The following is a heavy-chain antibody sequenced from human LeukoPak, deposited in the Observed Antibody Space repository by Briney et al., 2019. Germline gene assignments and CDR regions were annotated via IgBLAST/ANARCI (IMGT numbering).Heavy chain of an antibody. J-gene: IGHJ4*02. Sequence: GGSLRLSCAASGFTFSSYAVSWVRQAPGKGLEWVSSISGSGGRTHYADSVRGRFTISRDNSKNTLYLQMNSLRAEDTAVYYCARERGVDYYDSSGYYKSRGYFDYWGQGTLVTVSS. V-gene: IGHV3-23*01. CDR3: ARERGVDYYDSSGYYKSRGYFDY. CDR2: ISGSGGRT. CDR1: GFTFSSYA. D-gene: IGHD3-22*01.